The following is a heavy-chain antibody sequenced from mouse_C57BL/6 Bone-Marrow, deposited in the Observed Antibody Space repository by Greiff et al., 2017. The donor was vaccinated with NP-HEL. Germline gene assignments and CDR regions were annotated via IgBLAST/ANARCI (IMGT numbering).Heavy chain of an antibody. J-gene: IGHJ3*01. D-gene: IGHD1-1*01. CDR1: GFNIKGDY. CDR2: IDPENGDT. V-gene: IGHV14-4*01. CDR3: TSFITTGAY. Sequence: VHVKQSGAELVRPGASVKLSCTASGFNIKGDYMHWVKQRPEQGLEWIGWIDPENGDTEYASKFQGKATITADTSSNTAYLQLSSLTSEDTAVYYCTSFITTGAYWGQGTLVTVSA.